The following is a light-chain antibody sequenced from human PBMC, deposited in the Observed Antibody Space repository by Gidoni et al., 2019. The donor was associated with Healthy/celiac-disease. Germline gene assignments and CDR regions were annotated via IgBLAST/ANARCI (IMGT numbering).Light chain of an antibody. CDR1: QDISNY. CDR2: DAS. Sequence: DIPMTQSPSSLSASVGDRVTITCQASQDISNYLNWYQQKPGKAPKLLIYDASNLETGVPSRFSGSGSGTDFTFNISSLQPEDIATYYCQQYDNLALTFGGGTKVEIK. CDR3: QQYDNLALT. J-gene: IGKJ4*01. V-gene: IGKV1-33*01.